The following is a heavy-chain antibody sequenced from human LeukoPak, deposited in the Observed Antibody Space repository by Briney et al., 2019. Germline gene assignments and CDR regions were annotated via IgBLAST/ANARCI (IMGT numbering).Heavy chain of an antibody. CDR1: GFTFSVYG. V-gene: IGHV3-23*01. J-gene: IGHJ4*02. CDR3: ASQYYYDSSGHFRERDY. D-gene: IGHD3-22*01. CDR2: ISGDGT. Sequence: GGSLRLSCAASGFTFSVYGMSWVRQAPGKGLEWVSAISGDGTYYADSVKGRFTISRDNAKNTLYLQMSSLRAEDTAVYYCASQYYYDSSGHFRERDYWGQGTLVTVSS.